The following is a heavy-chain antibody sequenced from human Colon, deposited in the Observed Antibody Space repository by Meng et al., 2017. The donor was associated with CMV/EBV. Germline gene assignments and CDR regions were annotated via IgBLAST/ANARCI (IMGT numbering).Heavy chain of an antibody. Sequence: GESLKISCRASGFAFSDYGMHWVRQTPATGLEWVAYVRYVVTTKYYADSVKGRFTISKDNSRNTVYLQMDSLRPDDTGVYYCAKDIGTWTRGYYFDYWGQGALVTVSS. CDR2: VRYVVTTK. CDR1: GFAFSDYG. CDR3: AKDIGTWTRGYYFDY. V-gene: IGHV3-30*02. J-gene: IGHJ4*02. D-gene: IGHD2-15*01.